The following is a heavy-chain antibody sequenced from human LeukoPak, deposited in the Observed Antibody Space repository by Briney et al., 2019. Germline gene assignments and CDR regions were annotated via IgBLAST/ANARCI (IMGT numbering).Heavy chain of an antibody. CDR1: GYTFTGCY. CDR2: INPNSGGT. J-gene: IGHJ4*02. Sequence: GASVKVSCKASGYTFTGCYMHWVRQAPGQGLEWMGRINPNSGGTNYAQKFQGRVTMTRDTSISTAYMELSRLRSDDTAVYYCARDTQYVWGSYRQDYWGQGTLVTVSS. V-gene: IGHV1-2*06. D-gene: IGHD3-16*02. CDR3: ARDTQYVWGSYRQDY.